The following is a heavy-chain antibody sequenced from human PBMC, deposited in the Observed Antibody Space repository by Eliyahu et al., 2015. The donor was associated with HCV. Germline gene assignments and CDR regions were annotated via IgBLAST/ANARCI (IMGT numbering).Heavy chain of an antibody. CDR3: ARGAGVTPNAFHM. CDR2: IHGSGGYI. D-gene: IGHD4-23*01. Sequence: EVQLVESGGGLVKSGGSLRLSCAASGFIFNDYTMNWVRQAPGKGLEWVSTIHGSGGYISYRDSVKGRFTISRDNAKNSLYLQMNSLRAEDTAMYYCARGAGVTPNAFHMWGQGTMVTVSS. V-gene: IGHV3-21*02. J-gene: IGHJ3*02. CDR1: GFIFNDYT.